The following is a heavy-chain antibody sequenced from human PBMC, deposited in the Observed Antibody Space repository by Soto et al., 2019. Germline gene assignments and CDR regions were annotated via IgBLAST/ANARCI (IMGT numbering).Heavy chain of an antibody. CDR2: ISYDGSNK. CDR3: AKESRIAARPELYYYYGMDV. V-gene: IGHV3-30*18. CDR1: GFTFSSYG. Sequence: GGSLRLSCAASGFTFSSYGMHWVRQAPGKGLEWVAVISYDGSNKYYADSVKGRFTISRDNSKNTLYLQMNSLRAEDTAVYYCAKESRIAARPELYYYYGMDVWGQGTTVTVSS. D-gene: IGHD6-6*01. J-gene: IGHJ6*02.